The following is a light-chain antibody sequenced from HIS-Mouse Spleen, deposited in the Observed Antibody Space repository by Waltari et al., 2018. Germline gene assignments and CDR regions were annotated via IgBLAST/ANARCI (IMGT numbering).Light chain of an antibody. CDR3: SSYAGSNKV. Sequence: QSALTQPPSASGSPGQSVTISCTGTSSDAGGYTYVSWYQQHPGKAPKLMIYEVSKRPSGVPDRFSGSKSGNTASLTVSGLQAEDEADYYCSSYAGSNKVFGGGTKLTVL. CDR1: SSDAGGYTY. V-gene: IGLV2-8*01. J-gene: IGLJ3*02. CDR2: EVS.